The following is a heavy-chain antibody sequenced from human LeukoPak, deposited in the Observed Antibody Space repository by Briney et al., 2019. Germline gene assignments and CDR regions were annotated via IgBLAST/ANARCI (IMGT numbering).Heavy chain of an antibody. D-gene: IGHD3-3*01. J-gene: IGHJ4*02. CDR2: INWNGGST. Sequence: GGSLRLSCAPSGFIFEDYGMHWVRQAPGKGLESVSGINWNGGSTGYADSVKGRFTISRDNAKNSLYLQMNSLRAEDTALYYCARWGSGYNLFDYWGQGILVTVSS. V-gene: IGHV3-20*04. CDR3: ARWGSGYNLFDY. CDR1: GFIFEDYG.